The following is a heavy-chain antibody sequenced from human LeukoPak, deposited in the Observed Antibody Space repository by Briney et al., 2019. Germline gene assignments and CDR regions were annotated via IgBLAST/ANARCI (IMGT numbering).Heavy chain of an antibody. CDR3: AKDPSGSYANYFDY. D-gene: IGHD1-26*01. V-gene: IGHV3-7*03. CDR1: GFIFSNYW. J-gene: IGHJ4*02. Sequence: GGSLRLSCAASGFIFSNYWMTWVRQAPGKGLEWVANIKEDGSEKYYVDSVKGRFTISRDNAKNTLYLQMNSLRAEDTAVYYCAKDPSGSYANYFDYWGQGTLVTVSS. CDR2: IKEDGSEK.